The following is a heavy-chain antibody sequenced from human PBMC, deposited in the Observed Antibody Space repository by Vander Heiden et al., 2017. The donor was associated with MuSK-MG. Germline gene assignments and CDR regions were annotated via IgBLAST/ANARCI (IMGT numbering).Heavy chain of an antibody. CDR3: ARTGSSWPDYYMDV. Sequence: QVQLQQWGAGLLKPSETLSLTCAVYGGSLSGYYWSWIRQPPGKGLEWIGEINHSGSTNYNPSLKSRVTISVDTSKNQFSLKLSSVTAADTAVYYCARTGSSWPDYYMDVWGKGTTVTVSS. D-gene: IGHD6-13*01. J-gene: IGHJ6*03. CDR1: GGSLSGYY. CDR2: INHSGST. V-gene: IGHV4-34*01.